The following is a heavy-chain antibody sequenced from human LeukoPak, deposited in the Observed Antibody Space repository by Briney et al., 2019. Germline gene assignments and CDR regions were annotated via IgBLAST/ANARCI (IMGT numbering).Heavy chain of an antibody. CDR3: ARSYSSGWYLLNYFDY. J-gene: IGHJ4*02. D-gene: IGHD6-19*01. V-gene: IGHV3-21*01. Sequence: GGSLRLSCAASGFTFSSYSMNWVRQAPGKGLEWVSSISSSSSYIYYADSVKGRFTISRDNAKNTLYLQMNSLRAEDTAVYYCARSYSSGWYLLNYFDYWGQGTLVTVSS. CDR2: ISSSSSYI. CDR1: GFTFSSYS.